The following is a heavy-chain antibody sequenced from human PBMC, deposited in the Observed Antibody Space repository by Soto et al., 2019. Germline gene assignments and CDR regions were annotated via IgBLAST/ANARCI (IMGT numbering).Heavy chain of an antibody. CDR1: GGSISSSNYY. CDR2: IYYSGST. D-gene: IGHD6-19*01. V-gene: IGHV4-39*01. CDR3: ARPAPRAVAVYYFDY. Sequence: PSETLSLTCTVSGGSISSSNYYWGWIRQPPGRGLESIGSIYYSGSTYYNPSLKSRVTISVDTSKNQFSLKLSSVTAADTAVYYCARPAPRAVAVYYFDYWGQGTLVTVSS. J-gene: IGHJ4*02.